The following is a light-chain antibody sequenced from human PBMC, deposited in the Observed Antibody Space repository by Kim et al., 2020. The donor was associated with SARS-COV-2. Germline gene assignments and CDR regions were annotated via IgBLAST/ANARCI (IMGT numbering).Light chain of an antibody. CDR1: QSVSTY. Sequence: LAPGESATLSCRASQSVSTYLAWYQQRPGQAPRLLIYDASNMATGIPARFSGSGSGTDFILTIRSLEPEDFAVYYCQQRSDWPLTFGGGTKVDIK. J-gene: IGKJ4*01. CDR2: DAS. CDR3: QQRSDWPLT. V-gene: IGKV3-11*01.